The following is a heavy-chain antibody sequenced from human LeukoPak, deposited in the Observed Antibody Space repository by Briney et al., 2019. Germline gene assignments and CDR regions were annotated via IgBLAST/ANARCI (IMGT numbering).Heavy chain of an antibody. Sequence: GGSLRLSCAASGFTFSSYAMSWVRQAPGKGLEWVAAISNSGGDTFYSDSGKGRFTIARDNSKNTLYLQMNSLRVGDTAVYYCAQQLRYCSGGTCYFTYWGQGTLVTVSS. CDR1: GFTFSSYA. CDR3: AQQLRYCSGGTCYFTY. J-gene: IGHJ1*01. V-gene: IGHV3-23*01. CDR2: ISNSGGDT. D-gene: IGHD2-15*01.